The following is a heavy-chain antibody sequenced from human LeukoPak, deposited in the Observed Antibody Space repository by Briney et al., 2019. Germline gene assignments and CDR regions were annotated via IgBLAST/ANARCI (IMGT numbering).Heavy chain of an antibody. V-gene: IGHV4-61*02. CDR2: IYTSGST. CDR1: GGSISSGSYY. Sequence: PSETLSLTCTVSGGSISSGSYYWSWIRQPAGKGLEWIVRIYTSGSTNYNPSLKSRVTISVDTSKNQFSLKLSSVTAADTAVYYCASSEVVAASFDYWGQGTLVTVSS. J-gene: IGHJ4*02. D-gene: IGHD2-15*01. CDR3: ASSEVVAASFDY.